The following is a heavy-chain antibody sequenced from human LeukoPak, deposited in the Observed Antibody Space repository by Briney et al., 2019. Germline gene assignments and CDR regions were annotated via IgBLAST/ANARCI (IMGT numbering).Heavy chain of an antibody. CDR2: IYYSGST. J-gene: IGHJ4*02. Sequence: SETLSLTCTVSGGSISSGSYYWGWIRQPPGKGLEWIGNIYYSGSTYYNPSLKSRVTISVDTSKNQFSLKLSSVTATDTAVYYCASYQVGATSGFDYWGQGTLVTVSS. CDR1: GGSISSGSYY. V-gene: IGHV4-39*01. D-gene: IGHD1-26*01. CDR3: ASYQVGATSGFDY.